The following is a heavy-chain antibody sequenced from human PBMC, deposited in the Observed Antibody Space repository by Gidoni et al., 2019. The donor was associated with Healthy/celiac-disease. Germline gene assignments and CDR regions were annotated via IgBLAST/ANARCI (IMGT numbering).Heavy chain of an antibody. CDR1: VFTFRIYA. CDR3: ARVSMRDDFWSGYYGYYYYYMDV. Sequence: QVQLVESGGGVVQPGRSLRLPCAASVFTFRIYAFLRVRQAPGKGLEWVAVISYDGSNKYYADSVKGRFTISRDNSKNTLYMQMNSLRAEDTDVYYCARVSMRDDFWSGYYGYYYYYMDVWGKGTTVTVSS. V-gene: IGHV3-30-3*01. D-gene: IGHD3-3*01. CDR2: ISYDGSNK. J-gene: IGHJ6*03.